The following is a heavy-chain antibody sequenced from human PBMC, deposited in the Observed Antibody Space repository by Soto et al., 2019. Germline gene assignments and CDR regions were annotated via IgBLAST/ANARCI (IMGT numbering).Heavy chain of an antibody. CDR2: FDPEDGET. CDR3: ATTGAQVVVVPAAIGVWFDP. D-gene: IGHD2-2*02. CDR1: GYTLTELS. J-gene: IGHJ5*02. V-gene: IGHV1-24*01. Sequence: ASVKVSCKVSGYTLTELSMHWVRQAPGKGLEWMGGFDPEDGETIYAQKFQGRVTMTEATSTDTAYMELSSLRSEDTAVYYCATTGAQVVVVPAAIGVWFDPWGQGTLVTVSS.